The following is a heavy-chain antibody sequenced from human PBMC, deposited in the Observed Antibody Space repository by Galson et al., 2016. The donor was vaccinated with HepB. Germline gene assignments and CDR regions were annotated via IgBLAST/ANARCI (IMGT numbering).Heavy chain of an antibody. J-gene: IGHJ4*02. D-gene: IGHD4-17*01. CDR1: GGSITNYY. CDR2: IYYTGIT. V-gene: IGHV4-59*01. Sequence: SETLSLTCSVSGGSITNYYWSWIRQSPGKGLEWTGYIYYTGITDYSPSLKSRVAISLDTSKKKFFLRLTSVTAADTAVYYCAREGDYGDVFDYWGQGTLVTVSS. CDR3: AREGDYGDVFDY.